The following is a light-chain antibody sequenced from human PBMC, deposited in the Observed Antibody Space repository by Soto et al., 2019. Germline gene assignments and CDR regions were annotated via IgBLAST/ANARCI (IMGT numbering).Light chain of an antibody. CDR2: LAS. J-gene: IGKJ1*01. V-gene: IGKV3-20*01. CDR3: QQYDASPRT. CDR1: QSVSDNY. Sequence: EIVLTQSPGTLSLSPGERATLSCRASQSVSDNYLAWYQQKPGQAPKLFIYLASSRATGVPDRFSGSGSGTDFTLTISRLEPEDFAVYYCQQYDASPRTFGQGTTVEIK.